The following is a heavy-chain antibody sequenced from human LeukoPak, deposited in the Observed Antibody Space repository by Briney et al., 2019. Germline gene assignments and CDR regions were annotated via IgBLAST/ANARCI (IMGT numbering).Heavy chain of an antibody. V-gene: IGHV3-30*02. Sequence: GGSLRLSCAASGFTFSSYGMHWGRQAPGKGLEWVAFIRYDGSNKYYADSVKGRFTISRDNSKNTLYLQMNSLSAEDTAVYYCEKDTLGYCSRTSCPMPAHYYYYYMDVWGKGTTVTVSS. CDR2: IRYDGSNK. CDR3: EKDTLGYCSRTSCPMPAHYYYYYMDV. D-gene: IGHD2-2*01. CDR1: GFTFSSYG. J-gene: IGHJ6*03.